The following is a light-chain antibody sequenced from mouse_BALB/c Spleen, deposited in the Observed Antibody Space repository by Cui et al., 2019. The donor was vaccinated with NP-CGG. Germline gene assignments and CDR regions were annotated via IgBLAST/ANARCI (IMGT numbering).Light chain of an antibody. CDR2: GTN. J-gene: IGLJ1*01. CDR1: TGAVTTSNY. Sequence: QAVVTQASALITSPGETVTLTCRSSTGAVTTSNYANWVQEKPDHLFTGLIGGTNNRPPGVPARFSGSLIGDKAALTITGAQTEDEAMYFCTLWYSNHWVFGGGTKLTVL. CDR3: TLWYSNHWV. V-gene: IGLV1*01.